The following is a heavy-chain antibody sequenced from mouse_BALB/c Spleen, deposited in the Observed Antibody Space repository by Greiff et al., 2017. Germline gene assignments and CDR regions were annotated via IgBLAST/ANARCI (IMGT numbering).Heavy chain of an antibody. CDR2: ISTYYGDA. Sequence: QVQLQQSGAELVRPGVSVKISCKGSGYTFTDYAMHWVKQSHAKSLEWIGVISTYYGDASYNQKFKGKATMTVDKSSSTAYMELARLTSEDSAIYYCARRGGSHYYGYGYFDVWGAGTTVTVSS. CDR3: ARRGGSHYYGYGYFDV. CDR1: GYTFTDYA. D-gene: IGHD1-2*01. J-gene: IGHJ1*01. V-gene: IGHV1S137*01.